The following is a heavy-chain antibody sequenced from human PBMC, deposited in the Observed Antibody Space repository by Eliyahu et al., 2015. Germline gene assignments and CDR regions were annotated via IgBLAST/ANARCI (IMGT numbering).Heavy chain of an antibody. CDR1: RLTLSNAY. CDR2: IKPDGSET. CDR3: GRDCRXPCDP. V-gene: IGHV3-7*01. J-gene: IGHJ5*02. Sequence: EVQLVESGGGWVQPGGSLRLSCSASRLTLSNAYMSWVRQTPGKGLEWVANIKPDGSETYYADSMKGRVTMSRDNAKNSIYLQMNSLRVEDTGVYYCGRDCRXPCDPWGQGTLVTVSS.